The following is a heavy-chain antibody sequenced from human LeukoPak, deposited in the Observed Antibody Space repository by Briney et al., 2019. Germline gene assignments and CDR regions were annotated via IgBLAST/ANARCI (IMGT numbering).Heavy chain of an antibody. Sequence: GGSLRLSCATSGFIFSNYWMSWVRQAPGKGLEWVANIKQDGSETYYVDSVKGRFTISRDDAKNSLYLQMNSLRAEDTAVYYCAKDRHAPGRYCSSTSCFPFDSWGQGTLVTVSS. CDR2: IKQDGSET. CDR3: AKDRHAPGRYCSSTSCFPFDS. V-gene: IGHV3-7*03. J-gene: IGHJ5*01. CDR1: GFIFSNYW. D-gene: IGHD2-2*01.